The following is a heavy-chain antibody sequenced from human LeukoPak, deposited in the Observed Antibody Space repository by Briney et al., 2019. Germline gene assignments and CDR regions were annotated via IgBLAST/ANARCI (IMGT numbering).Heavy chain of an antibody. J-gene: IGHJ3*02. CDR1: GFTFDDYG. D-gene: IGHD3-10*01. CDR2: INWNGGST. Sequence: GGSLRLSCAASGFTFDDYGMSWVRQAQGKGLEWVSGINWNGGSTGYADSVKGRFTISRDNAKNSLYLQMNSLRAEDTALYHCARGYYGSGSYNALGIWRQGTMVTVSS. CDR3: ARGYYGSGSYNALGI. V-gene: IGHV3-20*01.